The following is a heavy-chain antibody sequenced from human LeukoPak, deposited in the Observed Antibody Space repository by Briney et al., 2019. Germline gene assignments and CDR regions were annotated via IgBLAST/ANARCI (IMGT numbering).Heavy chain of an antibody. V-gene: IGHV1-2*02. D-gene: IGHD3-22*01. CDR3: ARGSYYYDSSRNWFDP. CDR2: IKPDSGAT. Sequence: ASLKVSCKASGYTFTVHYMHWLRQAPGQGLEWMGWIKPDSGATNFAQNFQGRATMTSDTSINTAYMELSSLTSDDTAMYYCARGSYYYDSSRNWFDPWGQGTLVTVSS. J-gene: IGHJ5*02. CDR1: GYTFTVHY.